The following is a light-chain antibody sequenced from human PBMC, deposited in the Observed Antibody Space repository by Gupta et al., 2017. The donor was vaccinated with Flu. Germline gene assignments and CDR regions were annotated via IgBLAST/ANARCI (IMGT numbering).Light chain of an antibody. CDR1: SSDVGAYNY. Sequence: SALTQPAPVSGSPGQSITISCPGTSSDVGAYNYVSWYQQHPGKAPKLIIYEVTYRPSGVSSRFSGSRSGITASLTISGLQAEDEADYYCSSYTSSSTLVFGGGTKLTVL. CDR2: EVT. CDR3: SSYTSSSTLV. V-gene: IGLV2-14*01. J-gene: IGLJ3*02.